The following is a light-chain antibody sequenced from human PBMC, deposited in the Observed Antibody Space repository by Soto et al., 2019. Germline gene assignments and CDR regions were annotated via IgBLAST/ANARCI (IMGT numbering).Light chain of an antibody. V-gene: IGKV3-20*01. Sequence: EIVLTQSPGTLSLSPGERATLSCRASQSVSSSYLAWYQQKPGQAPRLLIYGASSRATGIPDRFSGSGSGTDFTLTISRLEPEDFAVYYCQPYGSSLWTFGQGTKGEIK. CDR3: QPYGSSLWT. J-gene: IGKJ1*01. CDR2: GAS. CDR1: QSVSSSY.